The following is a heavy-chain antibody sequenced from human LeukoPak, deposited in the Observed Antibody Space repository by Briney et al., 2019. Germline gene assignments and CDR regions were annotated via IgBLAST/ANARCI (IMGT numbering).Heavy chain of an antibody. CDR2: IWYDGSNK. CDR3: AKPGRSYSVGY. V-gene: IGHV3-33*06. D-gene: IGHD2-15*01. Sequence: GGSLRLSCAASGFPFSSYGMHWVRQAPGKGLEWVAVIWYDGSNKYYADSVKGRFTISRDNSKNTLYLQMNSLRAEDTAVYYCAKPGRSYSVGYWGQGTLVTVSS. CDR1: GFPFSSYG. J-gene: IGHJ4*02.